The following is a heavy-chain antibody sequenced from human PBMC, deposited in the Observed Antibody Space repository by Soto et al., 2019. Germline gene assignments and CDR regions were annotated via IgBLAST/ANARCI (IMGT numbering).Heavy chain of an antibody. CDR1: GYTFTSYG. CDR2: ISAYNGNT. D-gene: IGHD2-15*01. Sequence: ASVKVSCKASGYTFTSYGISWVRQAPGQGLKWMGWISAYNGNTNYAQKLQGRVTMTTDTSTSTAYMELRSLRSDDTAVYYCARDRPPTRWYGGQLWAAEYFQHWGQGTVVTVSA. CDR3: ARDRPPTRWYGGQLWAAEYFQH. V-gene: IGHV1-18*01. J-gene: IGHJ1*01.